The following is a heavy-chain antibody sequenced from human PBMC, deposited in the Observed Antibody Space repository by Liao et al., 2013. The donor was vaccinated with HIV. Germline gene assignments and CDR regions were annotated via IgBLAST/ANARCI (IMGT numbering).Heavy chain of an antibody. CDR2: INDSGST. V-gene: IGHV4-34*01. J-gene: IGHJ2*01. Sequence: QVQLQQWGAGLLKPSETLSLTCDVFGGSFSAYYWSWIRQPPGKGLEWIGEINDSGSTNYNLALKSRVSMSADTSKKQISLYLRSVTAADTAVYYCAAPSDYAPHWYLALWGRGTMVTV. CDR3: AAPSDYAPHWYLAL. D-gene: IGHD4-17*01. CDR1: GGSFSAYY.